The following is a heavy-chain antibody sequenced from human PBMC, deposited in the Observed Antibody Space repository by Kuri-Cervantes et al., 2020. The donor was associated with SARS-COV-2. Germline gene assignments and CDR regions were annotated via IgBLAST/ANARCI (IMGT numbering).Heavy chain of an antibody. CDR2: ISAYNGNT. D-gene: IGHD6-19*01. V-gene: IGHV1-18*04. Sequence: ASVKVSCKASGYTFTSYGISWVRQAPGQGLEWMGWISAYNGNTNYAQKLQGRVTMTTDISTSTAYMELRSLRSDDTAVYYCARESGSSGWYGFDYWGQGTLVTVSS. CDR1: GYTFTSYG. J-gene: IGHJ4*02. CDR3: ARESGSSGWYGFDY.